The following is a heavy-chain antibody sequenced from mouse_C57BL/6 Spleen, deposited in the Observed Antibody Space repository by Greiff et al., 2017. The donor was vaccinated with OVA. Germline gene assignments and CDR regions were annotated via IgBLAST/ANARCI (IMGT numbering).Heavy chain of an antibody. CDR2: IDPSDSYT. V-gene: IGHV1-59*01. CDR3: ARADDGYSFDD. CDR1: GYTFTSYW. D-gene: IGHD2-3*01. Sequence: VKLQQPGAELVRPGTSVKLSCKASGYTFTSYWMHWVKQRPGQGLEWIGVIDPSDSYTNYNQKFKGKATLTVDTSSSTAYMQLSSLTSEDSAVYYCARADDGYSFDDWGQGTTLTVSS. J-gene: IGHJ2*01.